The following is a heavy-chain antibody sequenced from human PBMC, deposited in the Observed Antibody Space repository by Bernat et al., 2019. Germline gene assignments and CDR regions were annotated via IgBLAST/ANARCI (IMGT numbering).Heavy chain of an antibody. J-gene: IGHJ3*02. Sequence: EVQLVESGGGLVQPGGSLRLSCAASGFTFSSYWMHWVRQAPGKGLVWVSRINSDGSSTSHADSVKGRFTISRDNAKNTLYLQMNSLRAEDTAVYYCASPKGSGWYFVDAVDIWGQGTMVTVSS. CDR2: INSDGSST. CDR1: GFTFSSYW. V-gene: IGHV3-74*01. D-gene: IGHD6-19*01. CDR3: ASPKGSGWYFVDAVDI.